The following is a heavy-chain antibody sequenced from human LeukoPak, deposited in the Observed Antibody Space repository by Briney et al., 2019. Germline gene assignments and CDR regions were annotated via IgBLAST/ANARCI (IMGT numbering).Heavy chain of an antibody. CDR3: ARFLIVVVPAAINGMDA. Sequence: GSSVKVSCKASGGTFSSYAISWVRQAPGQGLEWMGGIIPIFGTANYAQKFQGRVTITRDTSASTAYMELSSLRSEDTAVYYCARFLIVVVPAAINGMDAWGQGTTVTVTS. CDR1: GGTFSSYA. J-gene: IGHJ6*02. D-gene: IGHD2-2*01. CDR2: IIPIFGTA. V-gene: IGHV1-69*05.